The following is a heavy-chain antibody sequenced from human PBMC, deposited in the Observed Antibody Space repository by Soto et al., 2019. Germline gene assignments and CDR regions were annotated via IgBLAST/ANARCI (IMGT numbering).Heavy chain of an antibody. Sequence: ASEKVSCKASGYTFTSYGISWVRQAPGQGLEWMGWISAYNGNTNYAQKLQGRVTMTTDTSTSTAYMELRSLRSDEPAVYYFARRYYDSSCLASFYYYHRGMHALGPGNT. CDR1: GYTFTSYG. D-gene: IGHD3-22*01. V-gene: IGHV1-18*01. J-gene: IGHJ6*01. CDR2: ISAYNGNT. CDR3: ARRYYDSSCLASFYYYHRGMHA.